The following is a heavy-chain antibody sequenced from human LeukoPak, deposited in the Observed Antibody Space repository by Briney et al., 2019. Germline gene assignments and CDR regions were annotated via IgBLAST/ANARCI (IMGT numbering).Heavy chain of an antibody. J-gene: IGHJ4*02. V-gene: IGHV3-30*02. D-gene: IGHD4-23*01. Sequence: PGGSLRLSCAASGLTFSSYGMHWVRQAPGKGLDWVAFIRFDGGKKYYADSVRGRFTISRDNSKNTLSLQMNALRAEDTAVYYCATDPPVVTATGTQYYFDYWGQGALVSVSS. CDR3: ATDPPVVTATGTQYYFDY. CDR1: GLTFSSYG. CDR2: IRFDGGKK.